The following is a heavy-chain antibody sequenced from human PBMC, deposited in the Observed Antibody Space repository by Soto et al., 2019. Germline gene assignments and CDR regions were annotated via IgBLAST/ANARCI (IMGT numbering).Heavy chain of an antibody. CDR1: GFTFSSYG. D-gene: IGHD3-10*01. V-gene: IGHV3-30*18. CDR3: AKDSAYGSGSYLGDY. J-gene: IGHJ4*02. CDR2: ISYDGSNK. Sequence: PGGSLRLSCAASGFTFSSYGMHWVRQAPGKGLEWVAVISYDGSNKYYADSVKGRFTISRDNSKNTLYLQMNSLRAEDTAVYYCAKDSAYGSGSYLGDYWGQGTLVTVSS.